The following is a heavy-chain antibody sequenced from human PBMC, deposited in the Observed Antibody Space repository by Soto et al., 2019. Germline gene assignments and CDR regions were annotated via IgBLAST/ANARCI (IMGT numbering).Heavy chain of an antibody. D-gene: IGHD2-2*01. CDR1: GGTFSSYA. V-gene: IGHV1-69*13. Sequence: SVKVSCKASGGTFSSYAITWVRQAPGQGLEWMGGIIPIFGTANYAQKFQGRVTITADESTSTAYMELSSLRSEDTAVYYCASQYCSSTRCLHLNWFDPWGQGTLVTVSS. CDR3: ASQYCSSTRCLHLNWFDP. CDR2: IIPIFGTA. J-gene: IGHJ5*02.